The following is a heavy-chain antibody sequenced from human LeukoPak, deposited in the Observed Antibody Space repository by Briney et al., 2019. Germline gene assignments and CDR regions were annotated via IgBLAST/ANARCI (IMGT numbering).Heavy chain of an antibody. V-gene: IGHV4-31*03. CDR2: IYYSGST. CDR1: GGSISSGGYY. J-gene: IGHJ4*02. CDR3: ARCANYDSSGYPLLSFDY. D-gene: IGHD3-22*01. Sequence: SETLSLTCTVSGGSISSGGYYWSWIRQHPGKGLEWIGYIYYSGSTYYNPSLKSRVTISVDTSKSQFSLKLSSVTAADTAVYYCARCANYDSSGYPLLSFDYWGQGTLVTVSS.